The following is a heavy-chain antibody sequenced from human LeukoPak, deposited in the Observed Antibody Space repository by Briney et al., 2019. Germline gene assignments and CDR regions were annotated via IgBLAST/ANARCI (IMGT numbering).Heavy chain of an antibody. Sequence: PGGSLRLSCAASGFTFSSYAMSWVRQAPGKGLEWVSAISGSGGSTYYADSVKGRFTISRDNSKNTLYLQMSSLRAEDTAVYYCAKDATYYYGSGSYSSWFDPWGQGTLVTVSS. V-gene: IGHV3-23*01. CDR3: AKDATYYYGSGSYSSWFDP. CDR1: GFTFSSYA. D-gene: IGHD3-10*01. J-gene: IGHJ5*02. CDR2: ISGSGGST.